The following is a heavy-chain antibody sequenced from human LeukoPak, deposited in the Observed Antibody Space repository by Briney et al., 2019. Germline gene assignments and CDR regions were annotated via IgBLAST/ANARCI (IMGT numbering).Heavy chain of an antibody. Sequence: GGSLRLSCAASGFTFSGYTMTWVRQAPGKGLEWVSSISNSSTYIYYADSVKGRFTISRDNVQNSLYLQMNSLRAEDTAVYYCARRGTYYDFWSGLDYFDYWGQGTLVTVSS. D-gene: IGHD3-3*01. CDR3: ARRGTYYDFWSGLDYFDY. J-gene: IGHJ4*02. CDR2: ISNSSTYI. CDR1: GFTFSGYT. V-gene: IGHV3-21*01.